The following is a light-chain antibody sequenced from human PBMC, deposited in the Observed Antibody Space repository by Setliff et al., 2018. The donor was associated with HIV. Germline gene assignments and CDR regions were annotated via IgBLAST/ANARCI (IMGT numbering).Light chain of an antibody. V-gene: IGLV2-11*01. Sequence: QSVLTQPRSVSGSPGQSVTISCTGTSSDAGGYNYVSWYQQHPGKAPKLMIYDVNKRPSGVPDRFSGSKSGKMASLTISGPQAEDEADYYCCSYAGSSYVFGTGTKVTVL. CDR3: CSYAGSSYV. J-gene: IGLJ1*01. CDR2: DVN. CDR1: SSDAGGYNY.